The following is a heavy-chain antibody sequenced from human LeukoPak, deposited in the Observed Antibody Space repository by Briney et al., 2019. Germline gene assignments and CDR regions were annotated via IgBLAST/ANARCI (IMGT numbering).Heavy chain of an antibody. CDR3: AKAPGYSYGNWYFDL. V-gene: IGHV3-9*01. CDR1: GFTFDDYA. D-gene: IGHD5-18*01. J-gene: IGHJ2*01. Sequence: LAGGSLRLSCAASGFTFDDYAMHWVRQARGKGLEWVSGISWNNDNIGYANSVKGRVTISRDNAENSLYLQMSGLRTEDTAVYFCAKAPGYSYGNWYFDLWGRGTLVTVSS. CDR2: ISWNNDNI.